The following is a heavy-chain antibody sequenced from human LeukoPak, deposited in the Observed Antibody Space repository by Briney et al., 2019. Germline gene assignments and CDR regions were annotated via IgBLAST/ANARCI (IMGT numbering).Heavy chain of an antibody. V-gene: IGHV1-46*01. Sequence: ASVKLSCKASGGTFSSYAISWVRQAPGQGLEWMGRINPSGGSTSYAQKFQGRVTITRDMSTNTVYMELSSLRAEDTAGYYCARGGYDEQQLVREVHYYYYYYMDVWGKGTRVTVSS. CDR1: GGTFSSYA. CDR3: ARGGYDEQQLVREVHYYYYYYMDV. CDR2: INPSGGST. J-gene: IGHJ6*03. D-gene: IGHD6-13*01.